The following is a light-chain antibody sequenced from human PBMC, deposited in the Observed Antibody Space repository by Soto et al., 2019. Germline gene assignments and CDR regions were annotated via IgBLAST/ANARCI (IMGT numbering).Light chain of an antibody. J-gene: IGKJ1*01. CDR1: QSVRRN. CDR2: GGS. V-gene: IGKV3-15*01. Sequence: EIVMTQSSATLSVSPGERAPLSCRASQSVRRNLAWYQQKPGQAPRLLIYGGSTRATGIPARFSGSGSGTEFTLTISSLQSEDFAVYYCQQYNDRPQTFGQGTKVDIK. CDR3: QQYNDRPQT.